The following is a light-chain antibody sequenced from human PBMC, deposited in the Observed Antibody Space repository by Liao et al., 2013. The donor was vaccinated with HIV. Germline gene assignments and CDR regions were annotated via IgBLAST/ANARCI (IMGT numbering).Light chain of an antibody. V-gene: IGLV3-25*03. CDR2: KDS. Sequence: SYVLTQPPSVSVAPEETATITCGGDNIGRKTVHWYQQKPGQAPVLVIRKDSERPSGIPERFSGSSSGTTVTLTISGVRAEDEADYYCQSTDNSGTYGDVVFGGGTKLTVL. CDR3: QSTDNSGTYGDVV. J-gene: IGLJ2*01. CDR1: NIGRKT.